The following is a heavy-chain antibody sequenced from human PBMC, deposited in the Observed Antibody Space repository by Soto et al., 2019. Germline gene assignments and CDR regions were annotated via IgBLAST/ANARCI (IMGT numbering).Heavy chain of an antibody. Sequence: QVQLVQSGAEVKKPGASVKVSCEASGYTFTTYYTHWVRQAPGKGLEWMGVIHPTGESTNYAPKFQGRVTMPRDTSTTTVYLELSSLRSEDTAVYYCVGESTGRCGGGTCNPSFDYWGQGTLVTVSS. V-gene: IGHV1-46*01. D-gene: IGHD2-21*01. CDR3: VGESTGRCGGGTCNPSFDY. CDR1: GYTFTTYY. J-gene: IGHJ4*02. CDR2: IHPTGEST.